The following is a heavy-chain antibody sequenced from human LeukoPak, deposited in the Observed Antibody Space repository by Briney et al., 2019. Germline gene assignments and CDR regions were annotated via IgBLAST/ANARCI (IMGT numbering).Heavy chain of an antibody. Sequence: GESLKISCKGSEYTFSNHWIAWVRQMPGKGLEWMGRIDPSDSYTNYSPSFQGHVTMSADKSISTAYLQWSSLKASDTAMYYCARTYYYDSSGASDYWGQGTLVTVSS. V-gene: IGHV5-10-1*01. CDR2: IDPSDSYT. CDR3: ARTYYYDSSGASDY. CDR1: EYTFSNHW. J-gene: IGHJ4*02. D-gene: IGHD3-22*01.